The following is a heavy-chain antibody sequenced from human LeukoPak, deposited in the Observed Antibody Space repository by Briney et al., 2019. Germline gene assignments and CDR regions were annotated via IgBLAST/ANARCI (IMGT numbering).Heavy chain of an antibody. J-gene: IGHJ4*02. CDR3: ARLHLVSSGWHPMADS. V-gene: IGHV4-34*01. CDR1: AGSFSGYY. CDR2: INHSGST. Sequence: PSETLSLTCAVYAGSFSGYYWSWIRQPPGKGLEWIGEINHSGSTNYNPSLKSLVTISVDTSKNHFSLKLNSVTAADPAVYYCARLHLVSSGWHPMADSWGQGTLVTVSS. D-gene: IGHD6-19*01.